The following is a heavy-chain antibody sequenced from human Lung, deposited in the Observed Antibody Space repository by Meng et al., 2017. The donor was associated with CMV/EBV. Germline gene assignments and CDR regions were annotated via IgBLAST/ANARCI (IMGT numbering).Heavy chain of an antibody. CDR2: ISRNSGNI. CDR1: GFSFDDYA. J-gene: IGHJ3*02. CDR3: AKSARFDIFSGAFDM. V-gene: IGHV3-9*01. D-gene: IGHD3-9*01. Sequence: SLKISCAASGFSFDDYAMHWVRQAPGKGLEWVAGISRNSGNIGYVDSVKGRFSISRDNAKKSLYLQVSSLSVEDTASYYCAKSARFDIFSGAFDMWGQGTMVTVSS.